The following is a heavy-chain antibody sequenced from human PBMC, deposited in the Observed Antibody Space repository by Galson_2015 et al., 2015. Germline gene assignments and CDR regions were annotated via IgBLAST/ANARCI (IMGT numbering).Heavy chain of an antibody. CDR2: ISSSSNTI. CDR3: ARYGVVGTGFDY. Sequence: SLRLSCAASGFTFSSYSMNWVRQAPGKGLEWVSYISSSSNTIYYADSVKGRFTISRDNAKNSLYLQMNSLRDEDTAVYYCARYGVVGTGFDYWGQGTLVAVSS. J-gene: IGHJ4*02. V-gene: IGHV3-48*02. D-gene: IGHD6-19*01. CDR1: GFTFSSYS.